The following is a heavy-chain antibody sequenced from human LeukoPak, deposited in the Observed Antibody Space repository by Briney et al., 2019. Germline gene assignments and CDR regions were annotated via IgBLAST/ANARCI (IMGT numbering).Heavy chain of an antibody. J-gene: IGHJ4*02. CDR2: VYYSGST. Sequence: SETLSLTRTVSGGSISSYYWSWIRQPAGKGLEWVGYVYYSGSTNYNPSLKSRVTISVDTSKNQFSLKLSSVTAADTVVYYCARVVPMAGEFDYGGQGTLVTVSS. CDR3: ARVVPMAGEFDY. V-gene: IGHV4-59*01. CDR1: GGSISSYY. D-gene: IGHD3-10*01.